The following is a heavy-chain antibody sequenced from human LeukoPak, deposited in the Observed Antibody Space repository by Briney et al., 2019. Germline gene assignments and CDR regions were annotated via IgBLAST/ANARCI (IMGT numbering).Heavy chain of an antibody. CDR2: IRSKAYGGTT. V-gene: IGHV3-49*03. CDR3: TRRVVVAATRGKWNFDY. J-gene: IGHJ4*02. Sequence: GGSLRLSCTASGFTFGDYAMSWFRQAPGKGLEWVGFIRSKAYGGTTEYAASVKGRFTISRDDSKSIAYLQMNSLKTEDTAVYYCTRRVVVAATRGKWNFDYWGQGTLVTVSS. CDR1: GFTFGDYA. D-gene: IGHD2-15*01.